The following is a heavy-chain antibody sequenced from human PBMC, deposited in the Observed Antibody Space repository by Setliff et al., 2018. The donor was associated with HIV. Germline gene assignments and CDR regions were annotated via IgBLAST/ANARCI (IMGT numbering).Heavy chain of an antibody. V-gene: IGHV3-48*01. CDR3: ARISTVTVRH. CDR1: GFTFSTYW. D-gene: IGHD2-21*02. J-gene: IGHJ1*01. CDR2: ISSSGSSK. Sequence: PGGSLRLSCGASGFTFSTYWMTWVRQAPGKGLEWVSYISSSGSSKYYPDSVKGRFTISRDNAKNYLYLEMRSLRAEDTATYYCARISTVTVRHWGQGTLVTVSS.